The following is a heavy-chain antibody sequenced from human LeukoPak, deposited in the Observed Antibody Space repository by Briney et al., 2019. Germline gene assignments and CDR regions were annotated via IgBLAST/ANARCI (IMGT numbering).Heavy chain of an antibody. CDR3: ARAPGVGATGAFDI. CDR2: IKQDGSEK. V-gene: IGHV3-7*01. Sequence: PGGSLRLSCAASGFTFSSYWMSWVRQAPGKGLEWVANIKQDGSEKYYVDSVKGRFTISRDNAKNSLYLQMNSLRAEDTAVYYCARAPGVGATGAFDIWGQGTMVTVSS. CDR1: GFTFSSYW. J-gene: IGHJ3*02. D-gene: IGHD1-26*01.